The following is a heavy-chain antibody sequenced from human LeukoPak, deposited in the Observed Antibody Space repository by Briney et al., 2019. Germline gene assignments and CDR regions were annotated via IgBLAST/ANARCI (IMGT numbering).Heavy chain of an antibody. CDR2: IYYSGST. V-gene: IGHV4-59*01. CDR3: ARGGNRLDY. CDR1: GGSINSYY. J-gene: IGHJ4*02. D-gene: IGHD4-23*01. Sequence: SETLSLTCTVSGGSINSYYWIWIRQPPGKGLEWSGYIYYSGSTNYNPSLKSRVTISVDTSKNQFSLKLSSVTAADTAVYYCARGGNRLDYWGQGTLVTVSS.